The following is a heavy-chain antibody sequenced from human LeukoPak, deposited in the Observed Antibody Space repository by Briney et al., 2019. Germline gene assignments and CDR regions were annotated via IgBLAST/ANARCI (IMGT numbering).Heavy chain of an antibody. CDR1: GGSFSGYY. V-gene: IGHV4-34*01. D-gene: IGHD3-9*01. CDR3: ASTVADYDILTGSNFDY. CDR2: INHSGST. J-gene: IGHJ4*02. Sequence: SETLSLTCAVYGGSFSGYYWSWIRQPPGKGLEWIGEINHSGSTNYNPSLKSRVTISVDKSKNQFSLKLSSVTAADTAVYYCASTVADYDILTGSNFDYWGQGTLVTVSS.